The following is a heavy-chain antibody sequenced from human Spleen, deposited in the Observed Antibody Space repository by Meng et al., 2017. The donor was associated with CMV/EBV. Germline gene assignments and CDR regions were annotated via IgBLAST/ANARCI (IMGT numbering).Heavy chain of an antibody. CDR1: GYIFTKYG. D-gene: IGHD1-26*01. CDR2: ISAYNGDT. Sequence: ASVKVSCKASGYIFTKYGVNWMRQAPGQGPEWMGWISAYNGDTMYAPKVQGRVTMTTDTSTSTAYMELRGLRSDDTAVYYCAKRDGSYFPRGYFDYWGQGTLVTVSS. J-gene: IGHJ4*02. V-gene: IGHV1-18*01. CDR3: AKRDGSYFPRGYFDY.